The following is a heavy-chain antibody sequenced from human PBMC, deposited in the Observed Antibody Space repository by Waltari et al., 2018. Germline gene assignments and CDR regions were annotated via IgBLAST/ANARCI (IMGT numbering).Heavy chain of an antibody. CDR1: GFTFRTYV. V-gene: IGHV3-23*01. CDR3: ARGSGVDS. Sequence: EVQLLESGGGLVQPGGSLRLSCAASGFTFRTYVMNWVRQAPGKGLEVVSSISDAGGIINYADSVKGRFTISRDNSKNTLYLQMNGLRADDTAVYYCARGSGVDSWGQGTLVTISS. J-gene: IGHJ4*02. CDR2: ISDAGGII. D-gene: IGHD7-27*01.